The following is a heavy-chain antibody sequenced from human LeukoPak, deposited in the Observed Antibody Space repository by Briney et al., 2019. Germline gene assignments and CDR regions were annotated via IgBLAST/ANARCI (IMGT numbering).Heavy chain of an antibody. Sequence: GGSLRLSCAASGFTFSSYGMNWVRQAPGKGLEWVSSISSSSSYIYYADSVKGRFTISRDNAKNSLYLQMNSLRAEDTAVYYCAREVVSGGMDVWGQGTTVTVSS. D-gene: IGHD2-15*01. CDR3: AREVVSGGMDV. V-gene: IGHV3-21*01. J-gene: IGHJ6*02. CDR1: GFTFSSYG. CDR2: ISSSSSYI.